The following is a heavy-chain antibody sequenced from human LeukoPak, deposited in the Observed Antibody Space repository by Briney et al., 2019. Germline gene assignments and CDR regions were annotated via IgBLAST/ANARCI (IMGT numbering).Heavy chain of an antibody. D-gene: IGHD3-10*01. J-gene: IGHJ4*02. CDR3: ARDRMEVTMVRGVLGY. CDR1: GYTLTELS. CDR2: ISAYNGNT. V-gene: IGHV1-18*01. Sequence: ASVKVSCKVSGYTLTELSMHWVRQAPGQGLEWMGWISAYNGNTNYAQKLQGRVTMTTDTSTSTAYMELRSLRSDDTAVYYCARDRMEVTMVRGVLGYWGQGTLVTVSS.